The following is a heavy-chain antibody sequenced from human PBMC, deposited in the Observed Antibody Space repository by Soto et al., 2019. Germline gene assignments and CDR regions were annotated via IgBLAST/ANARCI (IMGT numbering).Heavy chain of an antibody. Sequence: GGSLRLSCAASGFTFSSYAMSWVRQAPGKGLEWVSAISGSGGSTYYADSVKGRFTISRDNSKNTLYLQMNSLRAEDTAVYYCAKDQGITIFGVVIPVDYWGQGTLVTVSS. V-gene: IGHV3-23*01. D-gene: IGHD3-3*01. CDR3: AKDQGITIFGVVIPVDY. CDR2: ISGSGGST. J-gene: IGHJ4*02. CDR1: GFTFSSYA.